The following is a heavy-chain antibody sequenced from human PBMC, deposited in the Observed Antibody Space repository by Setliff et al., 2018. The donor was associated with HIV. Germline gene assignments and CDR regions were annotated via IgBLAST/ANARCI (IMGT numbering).Heavy chain of an antibody. CDR1: EYSISSGSYF. V-gene: IGHV4-61*09. CDR3: ARRGRTGNSYVLHWFDP. Sequence: NPSETLSLTCRVSEYSISSGSYFWIWIRQPAGKGLERIGHISTTGSTNYNPSLKSRVIMSVDTSRNLFSLKVNSVTAADTAVYFCARRGRTGNSYVLHWFDPWGQGTLVTVSS. D-gene: IGHD5-18*01. CDR2: ISTTGST. J-gene: IGHJ5*02.